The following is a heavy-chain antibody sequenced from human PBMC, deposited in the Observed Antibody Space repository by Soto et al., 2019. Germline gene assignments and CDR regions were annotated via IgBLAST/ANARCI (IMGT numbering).Heavy chain of an antibody. D-gene: IGHD3-10*01. V-gene: IGHV1-69*01. J-gene: IGHJ4*02. CDR1: YA. CDR2: IIPIFGTP. CDR3: ARDRDDFGSGNYYNRIDF. Sequence: YAISWLRQAPGQGLEWMGGIIPIFGTPNYAQRFQGRVTITADESTSTAYMELSTLRSEDTAVYYCARDRDDFGSGNYYNRIDFWGQVTLVTVSS.